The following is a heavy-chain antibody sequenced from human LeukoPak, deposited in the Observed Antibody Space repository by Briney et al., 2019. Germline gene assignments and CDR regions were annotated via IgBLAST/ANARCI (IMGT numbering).Heavy chain of an antibody. J-gene: IGHJ4*02. V-gene: IGHV3-7*01. CDR1: GFTFSTYW. D-gene: IGHD1-14*01. CDR3: ARNQRRLDY. CDR2: IKQDGSEK. Sequence: GGSLRLSCAAFGFTFSTYWMSWVRQAPGKGLELVANIKQDGSEKYYVDSVKGRFTISRDNAKNSLYLQVNSLRAEDTAVYYCARNQRRLDYWGQGTLVTVSS.